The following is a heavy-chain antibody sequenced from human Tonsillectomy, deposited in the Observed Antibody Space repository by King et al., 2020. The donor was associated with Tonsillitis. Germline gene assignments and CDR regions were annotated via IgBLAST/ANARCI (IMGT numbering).Heavy chain of an antibody. J-gene: IGHJ5*02. V-gene: IGHV1-69*01. CDR2: IIPIFGTT. CDR3: ARQSGPFDWFDP. CDR1: GDTFSSFA. D-gene: IGHD5-12*01. Sequence: QLVQSGAEVKKPGSSVKVSCKASGDTFSSFAITWVRQAPGQGLEWIGGIIPIFGTTNFAQNFQGRVSITADESTNTAYMELSSLPSEDTAVYYCARQSGPFDWFDPWVQGTLVTVSS.